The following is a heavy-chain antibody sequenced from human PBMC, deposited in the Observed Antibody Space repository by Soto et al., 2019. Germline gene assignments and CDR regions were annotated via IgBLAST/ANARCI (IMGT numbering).Heavy chain of an antibody. J-gene: IGHJ6*02. D-gene: IGHD3-10*01. CDR2: INAGNGNT. Sequence: ASVKVSCKASGYTFTSYAMHWVRQAPGQRLEWMGWINAGNGNTKYSQKFQGRVTITRDTSASTAYMELSSLRSEDTAVYYCAGPSVRGVALGYYYGMDVWGQGTTVTVSS. CDR3: AGPSVRGVALGYYYGMDV. V-gene: IGHV1-3*01. CDR1: GYTFTSYA.